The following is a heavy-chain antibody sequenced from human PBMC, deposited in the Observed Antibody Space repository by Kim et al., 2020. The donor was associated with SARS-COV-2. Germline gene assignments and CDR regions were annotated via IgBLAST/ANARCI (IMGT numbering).Heavy chain of an antibody. CDR3: AKDAGERRITMIVVVSTIFDY. V-gene: IGHV3-23*01. Sequence: FTIARDNAKNTLYLQMNSLRAEDTAVYFCAKDAGERRITMIVVVSTIFDYWGQGTLVTVSS. D-gene: IGHD3-22*01. J-gene: IGHJ4*02.